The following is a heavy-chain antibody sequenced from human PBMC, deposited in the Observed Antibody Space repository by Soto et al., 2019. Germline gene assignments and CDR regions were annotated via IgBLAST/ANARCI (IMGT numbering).Heavy chain of an antibody. CDR2: IYPGDSDT. CDR1: GYSFTSYW. Sequence: GESLKISCKGSGYSFTSYWIGWVRQMPGKGLEWMGIIYPGDSDTRYSPSFQGQVTISADKSISTAYLQWSSLKASDTAMYYCARHGAYYDSSGHYYTQGSDYWGQGTLVTVSS. J-gene: IGHJ4*02. V-gene: IGHV5-51*01. D-gene: IGHD3-22*01. CDR3: ARHGAYYDSSGHYYTQGSDY.